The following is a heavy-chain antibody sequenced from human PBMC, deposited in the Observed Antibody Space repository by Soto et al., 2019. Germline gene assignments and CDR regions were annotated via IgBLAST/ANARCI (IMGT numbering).Heavy chain of an antibody. CDR2: ISGSGSST. CDR3: AKGLATFYYYGMNV. D-gene: IGHD3-9*01. CDR1: GFTFSSYA. V-gene: IGHV3-23*01. Sequence: GGSLRLSCAASGFTFSSYAMTWVRQAPGKGLDWVSAISGSGSSTYYAASVKGRFTISRDNSKNTLYLQMNSLRAEDTAVYYCAKGLATFYYYGMNVWGQGTTVTVSS. J-gene: IGHJ6*02.